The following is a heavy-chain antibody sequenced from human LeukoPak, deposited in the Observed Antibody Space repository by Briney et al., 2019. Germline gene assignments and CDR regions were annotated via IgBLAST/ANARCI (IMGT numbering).Heavy chain of an antibody. J-gene: IGHJ3*02. CDR3: AAGGTLLSTLGDAFDI. D-gene: IGHD3-10*01. CDR1: GYAITSGGYY. CDR2: IYYSGST. V-gene: IGHV4-31*03. Sequence: SETLSLTCTVSGYAITSGGYYWSWLRQHPGKGLEWLGYIYYSGSTYYNPSLKSRVTISVDTSKNQFSLKLSSVTAADTAVYYCAAGGTLLSTLGDAFDIWGQGTMVTVSS.